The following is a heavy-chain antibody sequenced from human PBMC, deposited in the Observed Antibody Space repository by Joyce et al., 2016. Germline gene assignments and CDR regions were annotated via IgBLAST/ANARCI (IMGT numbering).Heavy chain of an antibody. CDR2: ADHSGST. Sequence: QVQIQQWGAGLLKPSETLSLTCAASGASLSGYYWSWIRQAPGKGLEWLGEADHSGSTHYNPSLKSRGTVSVDTSKNEFSLKLSSVSAADTAVYYCARGRFAGMDVWGQGTPVTVSS. J-gene: IGHJ6*02. CDR3: ARGRFAGMDV. CDR1: GASLSGYY. V-gene: IGHV4-34*02.